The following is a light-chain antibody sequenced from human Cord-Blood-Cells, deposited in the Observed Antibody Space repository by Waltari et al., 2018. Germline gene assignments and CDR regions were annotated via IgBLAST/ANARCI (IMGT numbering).Light chain of an antibody. Sequence: SYELTQPPSVSVSLGQMARITCSGEALPKKYAYWYRQKPGQFPVLVIYKDSERPSGIPERFSGSSSGKIVTLTISGVQAEDEADYYCLSADSSGTYVVFGGGTKLTVL. J-gene: IGLJ2*01. V-gene: IGLV3-16*01. CDR1: ALPKKY. CDR3: LSADSSGTYVV. CDR2: KDS.